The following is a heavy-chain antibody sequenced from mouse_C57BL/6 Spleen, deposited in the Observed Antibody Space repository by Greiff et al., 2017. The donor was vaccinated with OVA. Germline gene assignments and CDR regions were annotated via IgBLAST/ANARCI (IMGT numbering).Heavy chain of an antibody. CDR1: GFTFSSYA. V-gene: IGHV5-9-1*02. CDR3: TRDDYSNYYFDY. Sequence: EVQGVESGEGLVKPGGSLKLSCAASGFTFSSYAMSWVRQTPEKRLEWVAYISSGGDYIYYADTVKGRFTISRDNARNTLYLQMSSLKSEDTAMYYCTRDDYSNYYFDYWGQGTTLTVSS. D-gene: IGHD2-5*01. J-gene: IGHJ2*01. CDR2: ISSGGDYI.